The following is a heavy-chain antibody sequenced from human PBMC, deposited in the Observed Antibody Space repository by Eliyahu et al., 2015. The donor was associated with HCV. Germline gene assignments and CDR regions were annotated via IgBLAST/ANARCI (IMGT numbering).Heavy chain of an antibody. Sequence: EVKKPGSSVKVSCKASGGTFSTYTINWVRQAPGQGLEWMGGITPIFGTANYAQKFRGRVTITADESTSTAYMELSSLRSEDTAVYYCARPSADNSGISKPFDYWGQGTLVTVSS. CDR3: ARPSADNSGISKPFDY. D-gene: IGHD6-19*01. J-gene: IGHJ4*02. CDR2: ITPIFGTA. V-gene: IGHV1-69*01. CDR1: GGTFSTYT.